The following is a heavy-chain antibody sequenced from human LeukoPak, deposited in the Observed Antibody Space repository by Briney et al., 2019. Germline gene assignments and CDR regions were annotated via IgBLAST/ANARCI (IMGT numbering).Heavy chain of an antibody. V-gene: IGHV3-23*01. CDR1: GFTFSSYG. CDR2: ISGSGDSV. D-gene: IGHD3-3*01. J-gene: IGHJ6*02. Sequence: GRSLRLSCAASGFTFSSYGMHWVRQAPGKGLECVSAISGSGDSVRHADSVKGRFTISRDNSKNTLYLQMDNLRAEDTALYYCARDFWATNYYYGMDVWGQGTTVTVS. CDR3: ARDFWATNYYYGMDV.